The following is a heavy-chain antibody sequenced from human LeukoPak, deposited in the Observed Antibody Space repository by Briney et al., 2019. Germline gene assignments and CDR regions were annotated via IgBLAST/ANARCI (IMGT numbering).Heavy chain of an antibody. CDR2: IWYDGSNK. CDR3: ARASRSYGIDY. CDR1: GFTFSSYG. V-gene: IGHV3-33*01. J-gene: IGHJ4*02. D-gene: IGHD5-18*01. Sequence: GGSLRLSCAASGFTFSSYGMHWVRQAPGKGLEWVAVIWYDGSNKYYADSVKGRFTISRDNAKNSLYLQMNSLRAEDTAVYYCARASRSYGIDYWGQGTLVTVSS.